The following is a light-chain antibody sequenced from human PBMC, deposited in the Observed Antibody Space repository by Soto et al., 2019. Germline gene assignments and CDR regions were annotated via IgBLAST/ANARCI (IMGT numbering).Light chain of an antibody. CDR2: WAS. J-gene: IGKJ1*01. V-gene: IGKV4-1*01. CDR3: QQYYSSPTWT. CDR1: QTLFYSPNNKNY. Sequence: DIVMTQSLYSLAVSLGERATINCKSSQTLFYSPNNKNYLAWYQQKPGQPPKLLIYWASSRESGVPDRFSGTGSGTDFTLTISSLQAEDVAVYYCQQYYSSPTWTFGQGTKVDIK.